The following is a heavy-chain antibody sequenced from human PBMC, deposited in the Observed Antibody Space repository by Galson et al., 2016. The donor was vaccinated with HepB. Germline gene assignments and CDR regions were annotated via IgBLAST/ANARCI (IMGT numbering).Heavy chain of an antibody. Sequence: SVKVSCKASSYTFTSYGISWVRQAPGQGLEWMGAIIPMFATANYAQKFQGRVTITADESTTTAYMEVKGLKSEDTAVYFCAGDAVEVAAAALRFGGMDVWGQGTTIIVSS. V-gene: IGHV1-69*13. CDR2: IIPMFATA. D-gene: IGHD2-15*01. J-gene: IGHJ6*02. CDR1: SYTFTSYG. CDR3: AGDAVEVAAAALRFGGMDV.